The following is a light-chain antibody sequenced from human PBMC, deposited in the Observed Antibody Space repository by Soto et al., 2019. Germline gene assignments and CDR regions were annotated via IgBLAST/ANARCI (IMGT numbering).Light chain of an antibody. CDR2: AAS. CDR1: QSVSSSS. CDR3: QQYGSSPLFT. Sequence: EIVLTQSPGTLSLSPGERATLSCRASQSVSSSSLAWYQQKPGQAPRLLIYAASSRATGIPDRFSGSGSGTDFTLTISRLGPEDFAVYYCQQYGSSPLFTFGPGTKVDIK. J-gene: IGKJ3*01. V-gene: IGKV3-20*01.